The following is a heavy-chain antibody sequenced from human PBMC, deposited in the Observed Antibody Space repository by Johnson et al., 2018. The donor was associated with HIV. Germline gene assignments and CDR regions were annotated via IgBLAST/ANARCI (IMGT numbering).Heavy chain of an antibody. CDR2: ISYDGSNQ. V-gene: IGHV3-30-3*01. CDR3: ARSYPGSASVYRDAFDI. CDR1: GFTFNSYA. D-gene: IGHD4-11*01. J-gene: IGHJ3*02. Sequence: QVQLVESGGGVDQPGRSLRLSCAASGFTFNSYAMHWVCQAPGKGLEWVAVISYDGSNQYYADSVKGRFTISRDNSKNTLYLQMNSLRAEDTAVYYCARSYPGSASVYRDAFDIWGQGTMVTVSS.